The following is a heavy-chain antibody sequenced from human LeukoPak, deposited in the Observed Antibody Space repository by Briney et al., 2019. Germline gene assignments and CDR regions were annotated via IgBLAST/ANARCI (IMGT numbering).Heavy chain of an antibody. CDR2: ISKDGTNQ. J-gene: IGHJ4*02. Sequence: GRSLRLSCAASGFTFSSYAMHWVRQAPGKGLEWLAVISKDGTNQYYADFVKGRFTISRENAKNSLYLQMNSLRAGDTAVYYCARGGRDSSGWLGITDYWGQGTLVTVSS. CDR3: ARGGRDSSGWLGITDY. CDR1: GFTFSSYA. V-gene: IGHV3-30*14. D-gene: IGHD6-19*01.